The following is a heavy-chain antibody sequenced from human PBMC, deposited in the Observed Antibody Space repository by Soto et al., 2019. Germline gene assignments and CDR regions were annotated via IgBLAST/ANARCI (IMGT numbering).Heavy chain of an antibody. CDR2: INPTGGST. Sequence: QVHLVQSGAEVKKAGASVKISCTSSGYTFTSNYLHWVRQAPGQGLEWMGTINPTGGSTYYAQRFQGRVTMTMDTSTSTVYMELSDLRSEDTAVYYCARGFCTTATCFVGDFWGQGTLVTVSS. CDR3: ARGFCTTATCFVGDF. D-gene: IGHD2-21*02. V-gene: IGHV1-46*01. J-gene: IGHJ4*02. CDR1: GYTFTSNY.